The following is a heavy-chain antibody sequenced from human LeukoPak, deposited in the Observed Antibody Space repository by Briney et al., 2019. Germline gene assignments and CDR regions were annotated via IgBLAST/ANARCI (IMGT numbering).Heavy chain of an antibody. V-gene: IGHV3-66*01. D-gene: IGHD2-2*01. CDR2: IYSDGST. J-gene: IGHJ3*02. CDR1: GFTVSTNY. Sequence: GGSLRLSCAASGFTVSTNYVSWVRQAPGKGLEWVSAIYSDGSTHYGDSVKGRFTISRDNSENTLYLQMNSLRAEDTAVYYCAKGYCSSTSCLSDAFDIWGQGTMVTVSS. CDR3: AKGYCSSTSCLSDAFDI.